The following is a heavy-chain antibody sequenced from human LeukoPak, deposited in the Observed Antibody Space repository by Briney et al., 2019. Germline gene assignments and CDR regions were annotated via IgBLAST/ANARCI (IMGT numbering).Heavy chain of an antibody. CDR2: ISSSSSYI. CDR3: AAHGGSSIP. J-gene: IGHJ5*02. CDR1: GFTFSSYS. Sequence: GGSLRLSCAASGFTFSSYSMNWVRQAPGKRLEWVSSISSSSSYIYYADSVKGRFTISRDNAKNSLYLQMNSLRAEDTAVYYCAAHGGSSIPWGQGTLVTVSS. D-gene: IGHD6-13*01. V-gene: IGHV3-21*01.